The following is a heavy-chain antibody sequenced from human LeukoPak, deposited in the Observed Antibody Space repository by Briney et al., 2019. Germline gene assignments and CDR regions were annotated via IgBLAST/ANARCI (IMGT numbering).Heavy chain of an antibody. Sequence: PSETLSLTCTVSGGSVSSYYWSWIRQPPGKGLEWIAYIYYSGSSNYNPSLKSRATISVDTPKNQFSLKVTSVTAADTAVYYCAKGGPEASAGLSWFDPWGQGTLVTVSS. J-gene: IGHJ5*02. CDR2: IYYSGSS. CDR3: AKGGPEASAGLSWFDP. V-gene: IGHV4-59*02. D-gene: IGHD1-14*01. CDR1: GGSVSSYY.